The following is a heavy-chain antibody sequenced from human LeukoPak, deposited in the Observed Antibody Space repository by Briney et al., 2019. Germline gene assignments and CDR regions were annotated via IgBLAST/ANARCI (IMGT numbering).Heavy chain of an antibody. D-gene: IGHD6-6*01. CDR3: AGGIAARPFDH. Sequence: SETLSLTCAVYGGSFSGYYWSWIRQPPGKGLEWIGEINHSGSTNYDPSLKSRVTISVDTSKNQFSLKLSSVTAADTAVYYCAGGIAARPFDHWGQGTLVTVSS. CDR2: INHSGST. CDR1: GGSFSGYY. J-gene: IGHJ4*02. V-gene: IGHV4-34*01.